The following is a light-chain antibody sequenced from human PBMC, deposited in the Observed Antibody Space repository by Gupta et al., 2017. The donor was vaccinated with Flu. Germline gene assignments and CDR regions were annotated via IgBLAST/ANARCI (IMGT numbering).Light chain of an antibody. V-gene: IGKV3-11*01. Sequence: EAVLTQSPGTLSLSPGERATLSCRASQNINNYIAWYQQKPGQAPRLLIYDASNRADGTPRRFSGRGSGTDFTLTISSRQTENSAIYYGHPRSNWTAFGQGTRLEI. CDR3: HPRSNWTA. CDR1: QNINNY. CDR2: DAS. J-gene: IGKJ1*01.